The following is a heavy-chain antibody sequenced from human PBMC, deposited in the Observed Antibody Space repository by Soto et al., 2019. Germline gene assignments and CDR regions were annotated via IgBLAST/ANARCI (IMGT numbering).Heavy chain of an antibody. V-gene: IGHV4-39*01. CDR2: IYYSGST. D-gene: IGHD3-3*01. CDR1: GGSISSSRYY. CDR3: ARGQRFSDWFDP. J-gene: IGHJ5*02. Sequence: SETLSLTCTVSGGSISSSRYYWGWIRQPPGKGLDWIGSIYYSGSTYYNPSLKSRVTISVDTSKNQFSLKLSSVTAAETTVYYCARGQRFSDWFDPWGQGTLVTVSS.